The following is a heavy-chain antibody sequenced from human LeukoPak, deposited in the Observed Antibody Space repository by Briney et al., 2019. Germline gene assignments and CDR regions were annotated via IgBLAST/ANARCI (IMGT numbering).Heavy chain of an antibody. CDR3: AKFYYYDSSGYYYGGAFDY. V-gene: IGHV3-23*01. D-gene: IGHD3-22*01. Sequence: PGGSLRLSCAASGFTFSSYAMSWVRQAPGKGLEWVSAISGSGGSTYYADSVKGRFTISRDNPKNTLYLQMNSLRAEDTAVYYCAKFYYYDSSGYYYGGAFDYWGQGTLVTVSS. CDR1: GFTFSSYA. J-gene: IGHJ4*02. CDR2: ISGSGGST.